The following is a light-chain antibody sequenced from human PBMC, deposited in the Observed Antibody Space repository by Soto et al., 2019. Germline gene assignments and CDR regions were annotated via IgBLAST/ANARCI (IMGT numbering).Light chain of an antibody. CDR2: EAS. J-gene: IGKJ1*01. CDR3: LQLDSYPRT. Sequence: DIQLTQSPSFLSASVGDRVTITCRASQDISDYLAWYQQKPGKAPNLLIYEASTLQSGVPSRFSGSGSGTEFTLSVSSLQPEDFATYYCLQLDSYPRTFGQGIKVEVK. CDR1: QDISDY. V-gene: IGKV1-9*01.